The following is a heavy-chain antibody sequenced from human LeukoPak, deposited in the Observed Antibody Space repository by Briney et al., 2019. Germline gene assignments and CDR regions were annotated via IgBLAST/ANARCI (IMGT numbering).Heavy chain of an antibody. CDR1: GGTFSSYA. D-gene: IGHD2-15*01. CDR2: IIPIFGTA. J-gene: IGHJ6*02. Sequence: GASVKVSCKASGGTFSSYAISWVRQAPGQGLEWMGGIIPIFGTANYAQKFQGRVTITADESTSTAYMELSSLRSEDTAVYYCARAIVVVVAATQPYGMDVWGQGATVTVSS. V-gene: IGHV1-69*13. CDR3: ARAIVVVVAATQPYGMDV.